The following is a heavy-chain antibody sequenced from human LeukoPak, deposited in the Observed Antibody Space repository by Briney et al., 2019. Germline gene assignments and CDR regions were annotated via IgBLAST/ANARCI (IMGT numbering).Heavy chain of an antibody. Sequence: SETLSLTCTVSGDSITNYYWRWIRQPPGKGLEWIGYIYYSGSTSDNPPLKSRVTISVDTSKNQSSLMVISVTAADTAVYYCASWRTARTGFDYWGQGTLVTVSS. CDR3: ASWRTARTGFDY. CDR1: GDSITNYY. V-gene: IGHV4-59*08. CDR2: IYYSGST. J-gene: IGHJ4*02. D-gene: IGHD3/OR15-3a*01.